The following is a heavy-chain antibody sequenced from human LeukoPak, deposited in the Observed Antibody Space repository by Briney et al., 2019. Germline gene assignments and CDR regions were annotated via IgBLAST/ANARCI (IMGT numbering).Heavy chain of an antibody. CDR2: INPSGGST. CDR1: GYTFTSYY. D-gene: IGHD1-26*01. CDR3: AREIVGTSGDY. Sequence: GASVKVTCKASGYTFTSYYMHWVRQAPGQGLEWMGIINPSGGSTSYAQEFQGRVTMTRDTSTSTVYMELSSLRSEDTAVYYCAREIVGTSGDYWGQGTLVTVSS. V-gene: IGHV1-46*01. J-gene: IGHJ4*02.